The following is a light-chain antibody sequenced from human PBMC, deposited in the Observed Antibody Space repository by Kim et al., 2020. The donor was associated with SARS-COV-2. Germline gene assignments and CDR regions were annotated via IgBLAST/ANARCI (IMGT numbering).Light chain of an antibody. Sequence: SSELTQDPAVSVALGQTVRITCQGDSLRRYYASWYQQKPGQAPVLVMFAKNNRPSGIPDRISGSSSGNTASLTISGAQAEDEADYYCKSRDSSGDRLVFG. CDR3: KSRDSSGDRLV. CDR1: SLRRYY. V-gene: IGLV3-19*01. J-gene: IGLJ3*02. CDR2: AKN.